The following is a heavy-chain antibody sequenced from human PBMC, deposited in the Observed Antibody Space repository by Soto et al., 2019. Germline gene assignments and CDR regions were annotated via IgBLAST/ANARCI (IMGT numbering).Heavy chain of an antibody. D-gene: IGHD3-16*01. CDR1: GFTFNTYG. Sequence: EVPLLESGGGLVQPGGSLRLSCAASGFTFNTYGMSWVRQAPGQGLEWVSVISAGGDSTYYADSVNGRFTISRDNSKTTLYLQMNRLRAEDTAVYYCAKDWGSSWFRSYFDSWGQGTLVTVSS. V-gene: IGHV3-23*01. CDR2: ISAGGDST. J-gene: IGHJ4*02. CDR3: AKDWGSSWFRSYFDS.